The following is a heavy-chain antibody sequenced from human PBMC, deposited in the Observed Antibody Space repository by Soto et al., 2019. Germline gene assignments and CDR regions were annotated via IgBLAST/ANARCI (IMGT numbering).Heavy chain of an antibody. Sequence: QVQLVQSGAEVKKPGASVKVSCKASGYTFTSYGISWVRQAPGQGLEWMGWISAYNGNTNYAQKLQGRVTMXXDXSXXTAYMELRSLRSDDTAVYYCARGMPTVTTSEYFDLWGRGTLVTVSS. CDR2: ISAYNGNT. CDR1: GYTFTSYG. V-gene: IGHV1-18*01. D-gene: IGHD4-17*01. CDR3: ARGMPTVTTSEYFDL. J-gene: IGHJ2*01.